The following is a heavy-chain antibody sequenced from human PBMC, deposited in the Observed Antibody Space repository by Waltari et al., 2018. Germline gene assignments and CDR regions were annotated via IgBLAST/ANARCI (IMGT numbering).Heavy chain of an antibody. V-gene: IGHV4-34*01. J-gene: IGHJ4*02. CDR2: INHSGIT. Sequence: QVQLQQWGAGLLKPSETLSLTCAVYGGSFSGYYWSWIRQPPGKGLEWIGEINHSGITNYNPALKSRVTISVDTSKNQFSLKLSSVTAADTAVYYCARGGYSGYPDYWGQGTLVTVSS. CDR3: ARGGYSGYPDY. D-gene: IGHD5-12*01. CDR1: GGSFSGYY.